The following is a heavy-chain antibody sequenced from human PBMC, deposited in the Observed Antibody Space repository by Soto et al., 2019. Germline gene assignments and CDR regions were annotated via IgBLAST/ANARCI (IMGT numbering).Heavy chain of an antibody. CDR2: IKSKTDGGTT. CDR3: TTDVTATTEEADLDY. CDR1: GFTFSNAW. V-gene: IGHV3-15*07. Sequence: GGSLRLSCSASGFTFSNAWMTWVRQAPGKGLGRVGRIKSKTDGGTTDYDAPVKGRFTISRDDSKNTLYLKMNCLKTEDTAVYYCTTDVTATTEEADLDYWGQGT. D-gene: IGHD1-1*01. J-gene: IGHJ4*02.